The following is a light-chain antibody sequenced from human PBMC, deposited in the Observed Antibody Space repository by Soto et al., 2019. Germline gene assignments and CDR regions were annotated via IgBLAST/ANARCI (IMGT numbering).Light chain of an antibody. CDR3: QQYYTCWWS. J-gene: IGKJ1*01. Sequence: DIVMTQSPDSLAVSLGERATINCKSSQSILYNSNNRNYVAWYQQKPGQPPKLLINWASTRESGVPDRFSGSGSGTDFTLTISSLQAEDVAVYYCQQYYTCWWSFGQGTKVEIK. CDR2: WAS. CDR1: QSILYNSNNRNY. V-gene: IGKV4-1*01.